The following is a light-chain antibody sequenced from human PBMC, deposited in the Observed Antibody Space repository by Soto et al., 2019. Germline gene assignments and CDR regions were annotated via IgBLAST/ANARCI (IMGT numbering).Light chain of an antibody. CDR3: SSYAGSNNVV. Sequence: QSALTQPPSASGSPGQSVTISCTGTSSDVGGYNYVSWYQHHPGKAPKLMIYEVSKRRSGVPDRFSGSKSGNTASLTVSGLQAEDEADYYCSSYAGSNNVVFGGGTKLTV. J-gene: IGLJ2*01. CDR1: SSDVGGYNY. V-gene: IGLV2-8*01. CDR2: EVS.